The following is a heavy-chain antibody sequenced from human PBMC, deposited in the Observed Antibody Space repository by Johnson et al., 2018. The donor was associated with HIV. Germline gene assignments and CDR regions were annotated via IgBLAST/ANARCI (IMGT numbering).Heavy chain of an antibody. J-gene: IGHJ3*02. CDR2: ISYDGSNK. Sequence: QVQLVESGGGVVQPGRSLRLSCAASGFTFSSYGMHWVRQAPGKGLEWVAVISYDGSNKYYAESVKGRFTISRDNSKNTLYLQMNSLRAEDTAVYYCARDLNHFDIWGQGTMVTVSS. V-gene: IGHV3-30*03. CDR3: ARDLNHFDI. D-gene: IGHD1-14*01. CDR1: GFTFSSYG.